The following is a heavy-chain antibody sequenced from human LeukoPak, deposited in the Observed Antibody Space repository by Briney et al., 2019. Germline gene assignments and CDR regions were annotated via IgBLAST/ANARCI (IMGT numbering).Heavy chain of an antibody. V-gene: IGHV3-23*01. CDR3: AREWASYDRSGYYPFDH. CDR1: GFIFSNYA. D-gene: IGHD3-22*01. J-gene: IGHJ4*02. CDR2: ISSGGVGT. Sequence: PGGSLRLSCAVSGFIFSNYAMNWVRQAPGKGLEWVSLISSGGVGTYYADSVKGRFTISRDNSKNTLYLQMNSLRAEDTAVYYCAREWASYDRSGYYPFDHWGQGTLVTVSS.